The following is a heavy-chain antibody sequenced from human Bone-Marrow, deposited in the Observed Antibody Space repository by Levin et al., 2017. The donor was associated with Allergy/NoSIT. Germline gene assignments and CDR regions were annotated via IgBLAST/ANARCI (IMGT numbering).Heavy chain of an antibody. V-gene: IGHV4-38-2*01. CDR2: IYHSGST. CDR1: GYSISSGYY. J-gene: IGHJ4*02. D-gene: IGHD3-10*01. CDR3: VRGFSNDY. Sequence: PSETLSLTCAVSGYSISSGYYWGWIRQPPGKGLEWIGSIYHSGSTYYNPSLKSRVTISADTSKNHVSLKLRSVTAADTAFYYCVRGFSNDYWGQGTLVTVSS.